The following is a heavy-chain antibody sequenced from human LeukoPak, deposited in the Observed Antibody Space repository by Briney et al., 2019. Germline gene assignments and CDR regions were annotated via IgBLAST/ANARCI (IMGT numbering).Heavy chain of an antibody. CDR1: GGTFSSYA. Sequence: SVKVSCKASGGTFSSYAISWVRQAPGQGLEWMGGIIPIFGTANYAQKLQGRVTMTTDTSTSTAYMELRSLRSDDTAVYYCARVQEYSSGWSLNRDYYYYMDVWGKGTTVTVSS. J-gene: IGHJ6*03. CDR2: IIPIFGTA. D-gene: IGHD6-19*01. V-gene: IGHV1-69*05. CDR3: ARVQEYSSGWSLNRDYYYYMDV.